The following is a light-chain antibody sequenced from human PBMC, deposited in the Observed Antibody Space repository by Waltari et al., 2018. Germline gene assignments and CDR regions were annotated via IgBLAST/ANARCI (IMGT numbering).Light chain of an antibody. CDR2: DVS. Sequence: QSALTQPASVSGSPGTSITISCTGTSSDIGGYNYVSWYQQVPGKAPKLIIYDVSNRPSGVSSRFSGSKSGNTASLTISGLQAEDEANYYCSSYIDSSTLELFGGGTSLTVL. V-gene: IGLV2-14*03. CDR1: SSDIGGYNY. CDR3: SSYIDSSTLEL. J-gene: IGLJ2*01.